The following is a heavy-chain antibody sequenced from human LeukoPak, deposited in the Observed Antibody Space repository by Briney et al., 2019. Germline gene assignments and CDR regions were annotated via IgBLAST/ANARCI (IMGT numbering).Heavy chain of an antibody. V-gene: IGHV3-64*01. Sequence: GGSRRLSCAASGFTFSSYAMHWVRQAPGKGLEYVSGISSNGGSTYYANSVKGRSIISRDNSKNTLYLQMGSLRAEDMAVYYCARGRTFGGVIVDWGQGTLVTVSS. J-gene: IGHJ4*02. D-gene: IGHD3-16*02. CDR3: ARGRTFGGVIVD. CDR1: GFTFSSYA. CDR2: ISSNGGST.